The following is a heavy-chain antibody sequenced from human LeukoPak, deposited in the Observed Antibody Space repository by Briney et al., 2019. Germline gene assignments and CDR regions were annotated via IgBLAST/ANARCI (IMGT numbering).Heavy chain of an antibody. J-gene: IGHJ4*02. CDR3: VRCFPLVVAATGDY. D-gene: IGHD2-15*01. CDR2: INTNNGGT. V-gene: IGHV1-2*02. CDR1: GYSFICYY. Sequence: ASVKVSCKASGYSFICYYIHWVRQAHGQGLEWMGWINTNNGGTNYAQTFQGRVSMTRDTSIITVYMELSRLRSDDTAVYYCVRCFPLVVAATGDYWGQGTLVTVSS.